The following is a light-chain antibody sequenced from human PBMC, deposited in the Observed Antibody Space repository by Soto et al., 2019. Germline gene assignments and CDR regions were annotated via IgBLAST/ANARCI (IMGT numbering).Light chain of an antibody. CDR3: QQFSSYPLT. CDR2: DAS. J-gene: IGKJ4*01. V-gene: IGKV3-20*01. Sequence: ENVLTQSPGTLSLSPGESATLSRRASQNVARNYLAWFQQRPGQAPRLLIYDASSRATGIPDRFSGGGSGTDFTLTISRLEPEDFAVYYCQQFSSYPLTFGGGTKVDIK. CDR1: QNVARNY.